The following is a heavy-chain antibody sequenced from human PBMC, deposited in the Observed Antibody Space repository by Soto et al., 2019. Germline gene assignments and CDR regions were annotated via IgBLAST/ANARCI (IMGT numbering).Heavy chain of an antibody. V-gene: IGHV3-23*01. D-gene: IGHD6-13*01. J-gene: IGHJ4*02. CDR2: ITSGGSTT. CDR1: GFTFRSYA. CDR3: ASDNRYSSNWSFDY. Sequence: HPGGSLRLSCAASGFTFRSYAMSWVRQAPGKGLEWVSSITSGGSTTYYADSVKGRFTISRDNSRNTLYLQMNSLRAEDTAVYYCASDNRYSSNWSFDYWGQGTLVTVSS.